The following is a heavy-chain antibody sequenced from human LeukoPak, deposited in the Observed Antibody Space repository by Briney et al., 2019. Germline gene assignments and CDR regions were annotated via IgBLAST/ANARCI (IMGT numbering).Heavy chain of an antibody. CDR3: ARHLGYFDWLLSFDY. CDR1: GGSISSYY. D-gene: IGHD3-9*01. J-gene: IGHJ4*02. Sequence: SETLSLTCTVSGGSISSYYWSWIRQPPGKGLEWIGYIYYSGSTNYNPSLKSRVTISVDTSKNQFSLKLSSVTAADTAVYYCARHLGYFDWLLSFDYWGQGTLVTVSS. V-gene: IGHV4-59*08. CDR2: IYYSGST.